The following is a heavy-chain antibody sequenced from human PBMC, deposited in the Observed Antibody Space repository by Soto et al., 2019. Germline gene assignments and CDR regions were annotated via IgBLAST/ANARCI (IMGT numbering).Heavy chain of an antibody. J-gene: IGHJ5*02. CDR2: INHSGST. D-gene: IGHD2-2*01. Sequence: SETLSLTCAVYGGSFSGYYWSWIRQPPGKGLEWIGEINHSGSTNYNPSLKSRVTISVDTSKNQFSLKLSSVTAADTAVYYCARRSGNLVVVPTAHPGPYGPWGQGTLVTVSS. V-gene: IGHV4-34*01. CDR3: ARRSGNLVVVPTAHPGPYGP. CDR1: GGSFSGYY.